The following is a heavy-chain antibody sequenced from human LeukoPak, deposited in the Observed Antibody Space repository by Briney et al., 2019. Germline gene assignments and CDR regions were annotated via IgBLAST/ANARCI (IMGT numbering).Heavy chain of an antibody. Sequence: SETLSLTCTVSGGSISSYYWSWIRQPPGQGLELIGYIYYSGSTNYNPSLKSRVTISGDTAKNQFSLKLSSVTAADTAVYYCARGTSGSYLKYYFDYWGQGTLVTVSS. V-gene: IGHV4-59*08. CDR1: GGSISSYY. CDR2: IYYSGST. CDR3: ARGTSGSYLKYYFDY. D-gene: IGHD1-26*01. J-gene: IGHJ4*02.